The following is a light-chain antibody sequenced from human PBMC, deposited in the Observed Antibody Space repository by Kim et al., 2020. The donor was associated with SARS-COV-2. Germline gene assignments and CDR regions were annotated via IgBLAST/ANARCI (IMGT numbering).Light chain of an antibody. J-gene: IGLJ3*02. CDR2: EVR. CDR1: SSDVGSYNL. Sequence: QSALTQPASVSGSRGQSITISCTGTSSDVGSYNLVSWYQQHPGKAPKLMISEVRKRPSGVSNRFSGSKSGNTASLTISGLQPEDEADYYCCSYAGSSTWVFGRGTQLTVL. CDR3: CSYAGSSTWV. V-gene: IGLV2-23*02.